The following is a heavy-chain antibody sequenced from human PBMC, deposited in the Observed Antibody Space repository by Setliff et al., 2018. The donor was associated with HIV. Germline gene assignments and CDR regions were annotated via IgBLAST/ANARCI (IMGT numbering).Heavy chain of an antibody. CDR2: IIPIFGTA. D-gene: IGHD4-17*01. J-gene: IGHJ6*03. CDR1: GYIFSAYY. Sequence: VKVSCKTSGYIFSAYYVHWLRRAPGQGLEWMGGIIPIFGTANYAQKFQGRVTITADESTSTAYMELSSLRSEDTAVYYCARDPMTTVTTSYYYYYMDVWGKGTTVTVS. V-gene: IGHV1-69*13. CDR3: ARDPMTTVTTSYYYYYMDV.